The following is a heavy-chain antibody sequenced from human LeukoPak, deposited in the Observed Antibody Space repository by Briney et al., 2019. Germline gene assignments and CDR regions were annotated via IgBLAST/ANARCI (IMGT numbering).Heavy chain of an antibody. CDR1: GGTFSSYA. V-gene: IGHV1-69*13. CDR3: ARGPDIVVVTAPIYYYYGMDV. J-gene: IGHJ6*02. D-gene: IGHD2-21*02. CDR2: IIPIFGTA. Sequence: SVKVSCKASGGTFSSYAISWVRQAPGQGLEWMGGIIPIFGTANYAQKFHGRVTITADESTSTAYMELSSLRSEDTAVYYCARGPDIVVVTAPIYYYYGMDVWGQGTTVTVSS.